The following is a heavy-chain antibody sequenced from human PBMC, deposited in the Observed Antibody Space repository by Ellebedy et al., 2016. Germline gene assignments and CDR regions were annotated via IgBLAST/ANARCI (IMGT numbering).Heavy chain of an antibody. CDR3: AKGKRSSWYYYYYYYGMDV. CDR1: GFTFSSYA. J-gene: IGHJ6*02. CDR2: ISGSGGST. V-gene: IGHV3-23*01. D-gene: IGHD6-13*01. Sequence: GGSLRLSXAASGFTFSSYAMSWVRQAPGKGLEWVSAISGSGGSTYYADSVKGRFTISRDNSKNTLYLQMNSLRAEDTAVYYCAKGKRSSWYYYYYYYGMDVWGQGTTVTVSS.